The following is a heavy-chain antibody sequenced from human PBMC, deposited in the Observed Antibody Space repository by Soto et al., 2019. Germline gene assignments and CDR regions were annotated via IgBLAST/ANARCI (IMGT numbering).Heavy chain of an antibody. V-gene: IGHV4-39*01. CDR2: IYYSGST. CDR1: GGSISSSSYY. J-gene: IGHJ4*02. Sequence: SKTLSLTCTVSGGSISSSSYYCSWMRQPPGEGLEWIGSIYYSGSTYYNPSLKSRVTISVDTSKNQFSLKLSSVTAADTAVYYCARRLIVGGPVSPRFDYWGQGTLVTVSS. D-gene: IGHD1-26*01. CDR3: ARRLIVGGPVSPRFDY.